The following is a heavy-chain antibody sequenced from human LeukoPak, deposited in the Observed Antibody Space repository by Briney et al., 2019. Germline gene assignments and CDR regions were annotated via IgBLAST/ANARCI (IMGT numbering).Heavy chain of an antibody. CDR1: GYTFTSYG. J-gene: IGHJ3*02. Sequence: GASVKVSCKASGYTFTSYGISWVRQAPGQGLEWMGWISAYNGNTNYAQKLQGRVTMTTDTSTSTAYMELRSLRSDDTAVYYCARDAYSSGWEGDAFDIWAQGTMVTVSS. V-gene: IGHV1-18*01. D-gene: IGHD6-19*01. CDR2: ISAYNGNT. CDR3: ARDAYSSGWEGDAFDI.